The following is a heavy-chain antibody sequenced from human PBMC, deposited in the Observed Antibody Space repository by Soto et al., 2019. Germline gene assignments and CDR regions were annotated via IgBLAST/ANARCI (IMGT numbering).Heavy chain of an antibody. V-gene: IGHV1-69*02. CDR3: ARVLPVAIFDY. J-gene: IGHJ4*02. CDR2: IIPILGIA. D-gene: IGHD5-12*01. CDR1: GGTFSSYT. Sequence: QVQLVQSGAEVKKPGSSVKVSCKASGGTFSSYTISWVRQAPGQGLEWMGRIIPILGIANYAQKFQGRVTITADKSTSTAYMELSSLRSEDTAVYYGARVLPVAIFDYWGQGTLVTVSS.